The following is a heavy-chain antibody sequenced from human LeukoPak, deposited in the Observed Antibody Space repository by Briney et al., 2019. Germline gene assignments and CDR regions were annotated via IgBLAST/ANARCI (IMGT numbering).Heavy chain of an antibody. CDR3: GSGNTVVTGTVDY. CDR2: FDPEDGET. V-gene: IGHV1-24*01. J-gene: IGHJ4*02. D-gene: IGHD4-23*01. Sequence: ASVKVSCKVSGYTLTELSMHWVRQAPGKGLEWMGGFDPEDGETIYAQKFQGRVTMTEDTSTDTAYMELSSLRSEDTAVYYCGSGNTVVTGTVDYWGQGTLVTVSS. CDR1: GYTLTELS.